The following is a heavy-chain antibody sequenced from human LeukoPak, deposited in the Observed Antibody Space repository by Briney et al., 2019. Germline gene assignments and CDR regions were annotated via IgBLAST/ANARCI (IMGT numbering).Heavy chain of an antibody. Sequence: PSETLSLTCSVSGGSISSTSYYWGWIRQPPGKGLEWIGSIYYSGSTNYNPSLKSRVTISVDTSKNQFSLKLSSVTAADTAVYYCARSLELLYFQHWGQGTLVTVSS. CDR2: IYYSGST. D-gene: IGHD1-26*01. CDR3: ARSLELLYFQH. J-gene: IGHJ1*01. V-gene: IGHV4-39*07. CDR1: GGSISSTSYY.